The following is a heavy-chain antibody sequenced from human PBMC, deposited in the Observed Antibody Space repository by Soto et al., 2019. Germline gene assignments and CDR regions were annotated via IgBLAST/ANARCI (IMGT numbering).Heavy chain of an antibody. V-gene: IGHV1-46*01. CDR3: ARGSTHFTVAPFAI. CDR2: SNPSGGGT. J-gene: IGHJ3*02. CDR1: GYTFTNYY. D-gene: IGHD6-19*01. Sequence: ASVKVSCKASGYTFTNYYMHWVRQAPGQGLEWMGMSNPSGGGTSYAQKFQGRVTMTRDTSTSTVYMELSSLRSEDTAVYYCARGSTHFTVAPFAIWGQGTMVTVSS.